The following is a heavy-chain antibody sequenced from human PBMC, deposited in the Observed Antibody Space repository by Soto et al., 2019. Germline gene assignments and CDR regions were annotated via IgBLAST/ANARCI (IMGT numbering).Heavy chain of an antibody. J-gene: IGHJ4*02. CDR3: AKGGRQWLGTSDFNC. CDR1: GFTFSDYA. CDR2: VSHDGRNT. V-gene: IGHV3-30*18. Sequence: VQLVESGGGVVQPGRSLRLSCAASGFTFSDYAMHWVRQAPGKGLEWVAVVSHDGRNTHYADSVKGRFTISRDSTKKTVSLDMSRLRAEGTAVYYCAKGGRQWLGTSDFNCWGQGALVTVAS. D-gene: IGHD6-19*01.